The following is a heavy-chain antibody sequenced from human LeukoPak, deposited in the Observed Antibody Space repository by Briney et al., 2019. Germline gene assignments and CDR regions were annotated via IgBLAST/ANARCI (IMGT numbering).Heavy chain of an antibody. V-gene: IGHV3-23*01. CDR1: GFTFSSYA. Sequence: QPGGSLRLSCAASGFTFSSYAMSWVRQAPGKGLEWVSAISGSGGSTYYADSVKGRFTISRDNSKNTLYLQMNGLRAEDTAVYYCAKSHYYEGNHGYWGQGTLVTVSS. J-gene: IGHJ4*02. D-gene: IGHD3-22*01. CDR2: ISGSGGST. CDR3: AKSHYYEGNHGY.